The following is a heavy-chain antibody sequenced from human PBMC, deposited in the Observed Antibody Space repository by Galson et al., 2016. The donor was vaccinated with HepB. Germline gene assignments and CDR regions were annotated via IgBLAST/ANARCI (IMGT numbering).Heavy chain of an antibody. Sequence: SLRLSCAASGFIFSSYDMSWVRQAPGKGLEWVSAISGHGGSKYDTDSVKGRFTISRDNSRNTLYLQMSGLRDGNTAVYYCAREGGIAVTGVPFDYWGQGTLVTVSS. CDR3: AREGGIAVTGVPFDY. CDR1: GFIFSSYD. D-gene: IGHD6-19*01. CDR2: ISGHGGSK. V-gene: IGHV3-23*01. J-gene: IGHJ4*02.